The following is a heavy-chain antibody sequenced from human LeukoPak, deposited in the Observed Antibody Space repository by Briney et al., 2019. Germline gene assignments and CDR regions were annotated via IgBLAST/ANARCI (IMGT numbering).Heavy chain of an antibody. CDR3: ARDCSGGSCYLGLHY. D-gene: IGHD2-15*01. V-gene: IGHV1-69*06. J-gene: IGHJ4*02. CDR1: GYTFTSYA. CDR2: IIPIFGTA. Sequence: ETSVKVSCKASGYTFTSYAISWVRQAPGQGLEWMGGIIPIFGTANYAQKFQGRVTITADKSTSTAYMELSSLRSEDTAVYYCARDCSGGSCYLGLHYWGQGTLVTVSS.